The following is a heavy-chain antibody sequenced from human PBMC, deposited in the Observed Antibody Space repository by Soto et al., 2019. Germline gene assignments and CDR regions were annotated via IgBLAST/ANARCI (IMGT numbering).Heavy chain of an antibody. CDR1: AFTFNTYW. D-gene: IGHD2-21*02. J-gene: IGHJ5*02. CDR3: VRSPVTPPNWFDR. V-gene: IGHV3-74*01. Sequence: GGSLRLSCAASAFTFNTYWMHWVRQAPGKGLVWVSRINGDESSTTYADSVKGRFTISRDNAKNTLYLQMDSLRAEDSAVYYCVRSPVTPPNWFDRWGQGTLVTVSS. CDR2: INGDESST.